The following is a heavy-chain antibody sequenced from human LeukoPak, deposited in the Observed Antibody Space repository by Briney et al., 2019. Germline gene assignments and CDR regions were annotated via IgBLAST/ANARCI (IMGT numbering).Heavy chain of an antibody. CDR3: ATDRSSGTPERFDY. CDR1: GFTFSTYW. D-gene: IGHD1/OR15-1a*01. CDR2: INQDGSEK. Sequence: PGGSLRLSCVTSGFTFSTYWLTWVRQAPGKGLEWVANINQDGSEKYYVDSVKGRFIVSRDNAEHSLYLQMSSLRAEDTAVYYCATDRSSGTPERFDYWGRGTLVTVSS. J-gene: IGHJ4*02. V-gene: IGHV3-7*01.